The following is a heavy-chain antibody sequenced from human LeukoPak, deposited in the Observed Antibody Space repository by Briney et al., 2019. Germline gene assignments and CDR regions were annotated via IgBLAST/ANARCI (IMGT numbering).Heavy chain of an antibody. CDR1: GFTFSSYA. J-gene: IGHJ4*02. CDR2: ISYDGSNK. Sequence: GGSLRLSCAASGFTFSSYAMHWVRQAPGKGLEWVAVISYDGSNKYYADSVKGRFTISRDNSKNTLYLQMNSLRAEDTAVYYCAKVLSRWDYWGQGTLVTVSS. CDR3: AKVLSRWDY. V-gene: IGHV3-30*04.